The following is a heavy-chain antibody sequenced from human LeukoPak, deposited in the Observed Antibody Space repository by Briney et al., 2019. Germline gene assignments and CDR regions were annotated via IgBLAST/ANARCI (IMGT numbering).Heavy chain of an antibody. CDR2: INAGNGNT. Sequence: ASVKVSCKASGYTFTSYAMHWVRQAPGQRLEWMGWINAGNGNTKYSQKFQGRVTITRDTSASTAYMELSSLRSEDTAVYYCAIPTDSDQPLFHYWGQGTLVTVSS. D-gene: IGHD2-2*01. V-gene: IGHV1-3*01. CDR1: GYTFTSYA. CDR3: AIPTDSDQPLFHY. J-gene: IGHJ4*02.